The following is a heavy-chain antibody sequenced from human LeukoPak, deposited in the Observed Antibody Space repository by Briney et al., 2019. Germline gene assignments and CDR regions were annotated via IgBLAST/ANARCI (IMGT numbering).Heavy chain of an antibody. V-gene: IGHV1-18*01. J-gene: IGHJ4*02. Sequence: VASVKVSCKASGYTFTSYGISWVRQAPGQGLEWMGWISAYNGNTNYAQKLQGRVTMTTDTSTSTAYMELRSLRSDDTAVYYCAAVPPYSSSSGIVDYWGQGTLVTVSS. CDR3: AAVPPYSSSSGIVDY. CDR2: ISAYNGNT. CDR1: GYTFTSYG. D-gene: IGHD6-6*01.